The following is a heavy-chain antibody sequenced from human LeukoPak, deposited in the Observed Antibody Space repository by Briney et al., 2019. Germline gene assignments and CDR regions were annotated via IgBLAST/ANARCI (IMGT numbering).Heavy chain of an antibody. V-gene: IGHV3-21*01. CDR3: ARDPGRDKDGYSHY. J-gene: IGHJ4*02. D-gene: IGHD5-24*01. CDR1: GFTFSSFS. CDR2: ISSSSSYI. Sequence: GGSLRLSCAASGFTFSSFSMNWVRQAPGKGLEWVSSISSSSSYIYYADSVKGRFTISRDNAKNSLYLQMNSLRAEDTAVYYCARDPGRDKDGYSHYWGQGTLVTVSS.